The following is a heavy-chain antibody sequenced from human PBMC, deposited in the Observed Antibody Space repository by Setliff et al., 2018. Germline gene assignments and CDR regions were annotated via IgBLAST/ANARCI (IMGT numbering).Heavy chain of an antibody. Sequence: GGSLRLSCAASGFLFSSYGMHWVRQAPGKGLEWVAFIQYDGSSTTYADSVKGRFTISRDNAKSTLYLQMNSLRAEDTAVYYCARDVFCSGGSCDNWFDPWGQGTLVTVSS. J-gene: IGHJ5*02. CDR3: ARDVFCSGGSCDNWFDP. CDR2: IQYDGSST. CDR1: GFLFSSYG. D-gene: IGHD2-15*01. V-gene: IGHV3-30*02.